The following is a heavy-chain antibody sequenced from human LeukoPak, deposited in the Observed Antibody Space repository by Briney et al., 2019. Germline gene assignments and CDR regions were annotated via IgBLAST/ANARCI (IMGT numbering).Heavy chain of an antibody. J-gene: IGHJ4*02. D-gene: IGHD3-10*01. V-gene: IGHV3-33*01. CDR2: IYSDGSTK. CDR1: GFIFSNSG. Sequence: GGSLRLSCAASGFIFSNSGMPWVRQAPGKGLEWVTVIYSDGSTKYYADSVKGRFTVSRDNSENTLYLQMNSLRAEDTAVYYCARNSGGRRYYFTEWGQGTLVTVSS. CDR3: ARNSGGRRYYFTE.